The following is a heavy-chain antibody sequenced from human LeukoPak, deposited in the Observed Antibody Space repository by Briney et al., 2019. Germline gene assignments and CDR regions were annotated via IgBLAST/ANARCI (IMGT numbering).Heavy chain of an antibody. Sequence: SETLSLTCTVSGGSISAYYWSWIRRPPGKGLEWIGYMYYSGSSNYNPSLKSRVTISVDMSKNQFSLKLNSVTAADTAVYYCARDYYGHYYMDVWGKGTTVTISS. CDR3: ARDYYGHYYMDV. CDR2: MYYSGSS. CDR1: GGSISAYY. D-gene: IGHD3-10*01. V-gene: IGHV4-59*13. J-gene: IGHJ6*03.